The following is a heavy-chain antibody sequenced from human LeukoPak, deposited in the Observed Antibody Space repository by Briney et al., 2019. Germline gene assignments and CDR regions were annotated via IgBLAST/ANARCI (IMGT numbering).Heavy chain of an antibody. J-gene: IGHJ4*02. CDR2: ISGSGAGT. D-gene: IGHD2-8*01. CDR3: AKMVREFYTISYYFDY. V-gene: IGHV3-23*01. CDR1: GFTFSSYS. Sequence: GGSLRLSCAASGFTFSSYSMNWVRQAPGKGLEWVSGISGSGAGTYYADSVKGRFTISRDNSKNTLYLQMNSLRAEDTAVYYCAKMVREFYTISYYFDYWGQGTLVTVSS.